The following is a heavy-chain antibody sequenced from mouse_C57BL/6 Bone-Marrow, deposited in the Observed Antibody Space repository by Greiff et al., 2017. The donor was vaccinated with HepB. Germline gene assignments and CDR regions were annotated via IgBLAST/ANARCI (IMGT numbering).Heavy chain of an antibody. CDR1: GYTFTSYW. V-gene: IGHV1-7*01. CDR3: ASLGY. CDR2: SNPSSGYT. Sequence: VQLQQSGAELAKPGASVKLSCKASGYTFTSYWMHWVKQRPGQGLEWIGYSNPSSGYTKYNQKFKDKATLTADKPSSTAYMQLSSLTYEDSAVYYCASLGYWGQGTTLTVSS. J-gene: IGHJ2*01.